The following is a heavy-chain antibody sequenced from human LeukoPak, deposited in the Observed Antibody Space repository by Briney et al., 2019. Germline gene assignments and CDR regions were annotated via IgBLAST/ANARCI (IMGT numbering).Heavy chain of an antibody. CDR3: ARHPIEAARPGGMDV. CDR1: GGTFSSYA. V-gene: IGHV1-69*13. Sequence: ASVKVSCKASGGTFSSYAISWVRQAPGQGLEWMGGIIPIFGTANYAQKFQGRVTITADESTSTAYMELSSLRSEDTAVYYCARHPIEAARPGGMDVWGQGTTVTVSS. CDR2: IIPIFGTA. J-gene: IGHJ6*02. D-gene: IGHD6-6*01.